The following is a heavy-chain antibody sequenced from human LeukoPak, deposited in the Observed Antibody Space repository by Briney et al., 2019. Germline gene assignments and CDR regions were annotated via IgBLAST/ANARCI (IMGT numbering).Heavy chain of an antibody. CDR2: ISYDGSNK. CDR1: GFTFSSYG. D-gene: IGHD5-18*01. V-gene: IGHV3-30*18. Sequence: PGGSLRLSCAASGFTFSSYGMHWVRQAPGKGLEWVAVISYDGSNKYYADSVKGRFTISRDNSKNTLYLQMNSLRAEDTAVYYCAKDKGTAMATFDYWGQGTLVTVSS. J-gene: IGHJ4*02. CDR3: AKDKGTAMATFDY.